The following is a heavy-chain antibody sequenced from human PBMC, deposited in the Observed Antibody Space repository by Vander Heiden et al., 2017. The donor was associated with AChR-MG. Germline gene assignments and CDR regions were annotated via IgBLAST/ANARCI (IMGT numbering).Heavy chain of an antibody. CDR2: IIPIFGTA. V-gene: IGHV1-69*01. CDR1: GGTFSSYA. J-gene: IGHJ6*02. CDR3: ARKGGSGSYYYYYYGMDV. D-gene: IGHD3-10*01. Sequence: QVQLVQSGAEVKKPGSSVQVSCKASGGTFSSYAISWVRQAPGQGLEWMGGIIPIFGTANYAQKFQGRVTITADESTSTAYMELSSLRSEDTAVYYCARKGGSGSYYYYYYGMDVWGQGTTVTVSS.